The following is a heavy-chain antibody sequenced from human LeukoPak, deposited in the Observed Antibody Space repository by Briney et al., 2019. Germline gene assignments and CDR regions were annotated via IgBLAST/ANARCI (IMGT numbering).Heavy chain of an antibody. CDR2: ISAYNGNT. Sequence: ASVNVSCKASGYTFTSYGISGVRQAPGQGLDWMGWISAYNGNTNYAQKLQGRVTMTTDTCTSTAYMELRSLRSDDTAVYYCAKVPAATTPLYYYYGMDVWGQGTTVTVSS. CDR1: GYTFTSYG. CDR3: AKVPAATTPLYYYYGMDV. D-gene: IGHD2-2*01. V-gene: IGHV1-18*01. J-gene: IGHJ6*02.